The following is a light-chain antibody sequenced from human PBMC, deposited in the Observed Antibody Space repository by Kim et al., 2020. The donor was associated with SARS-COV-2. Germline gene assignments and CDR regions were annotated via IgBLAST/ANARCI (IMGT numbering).Light chain of an antibody. V-gene: IGLV1-51*01. CDR2: TND. CDR1: ISNIGNNY. CDR3: GTWDSALISWV. J-gene: IGLJ3*02. Sequence: KLTISCSGSISNIGNNYVSWYQQLPGTTPKLLIYTNDKRPSGIPDRFSGSKSGTSATLDISGLQTEDESDFYCGTWDSALISWVFGGGTQLTVL.